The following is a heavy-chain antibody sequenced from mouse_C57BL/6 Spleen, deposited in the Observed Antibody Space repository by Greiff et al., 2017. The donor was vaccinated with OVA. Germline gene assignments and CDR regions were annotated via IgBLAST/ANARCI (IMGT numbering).Heavy chain of an antibody. CDR2: ISSGGDYI. CDR1: GFTFSSYA. D-gene: IGHD1-1*01. CDR3: TRDRTDGSDVIDY. V-gene: IGHV5-9-1*02. J-gene: IGHJ2*02. Sequence: EVKLVESGEGLVKPGGSLKLSCAASGFTFSSYAMSWVRQTPEKRLEWVAYISSGGDYIYYADTVKGRFTISRDNARNTLYLQMSSLKSEDTAMYYCTRDRTDGSDVIDYWGQGTSLTVSS.